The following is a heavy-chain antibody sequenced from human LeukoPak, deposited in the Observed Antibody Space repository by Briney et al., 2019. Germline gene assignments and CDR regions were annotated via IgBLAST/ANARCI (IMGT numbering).Heavy chain of an antibody. J-gene: IGHJ4*02. CDR2: IDWDDDK. V-gene: IGHV2-70*11. Sequence: SGPTLVNPTQTLTLTCTFSGFSLSTSGVCVSWIRQPPGKALEWLARIDWDDDKYYSTSLKTRLTISKDTSKNQVVLTMTNMDPVDTATYYCARIAYSGSYFGYWGQGTLVAVSS. CDR1: GFSLSTSGVC. CDR3: ARIAYSGSYFGY. D-gene: IGHD1-26*01.